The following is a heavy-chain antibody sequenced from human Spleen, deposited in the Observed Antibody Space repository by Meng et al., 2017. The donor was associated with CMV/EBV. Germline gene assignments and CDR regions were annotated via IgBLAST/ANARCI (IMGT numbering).Heavy chain of an antibody. CDR2: IIPIFGTA. V-gene: IGHV1-69*05. CDR3: ARGLLRGAPHYFDY. Sequence: SVKVSCKASGGTFSSYTISWVRQAPGQGLEWMGGIIPIFGTANYAQKFQGRVTITTDESTSTAYMELSSLRSEDTAVYYCARGLLRGAPHYFDYWGQGTLVTVSS. CDR1: GGTFSSYT. J-gene: IGHJ4*02. D-gene: IGHD3-10*01.